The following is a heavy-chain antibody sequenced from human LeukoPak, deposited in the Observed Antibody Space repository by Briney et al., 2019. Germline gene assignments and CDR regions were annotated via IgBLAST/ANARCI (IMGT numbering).Heavy chain of an antibody. V-gene: IGHV3-30*02. CDR3: ASIGYCSSTSCYFKGPFDY. CDR2: IRYDGSNK. Sequence: GSLRLSCAASGFTFSSYGMHWVRPAPGKGLEWVAFIRYDGSNKYYADSVKGRFTISRDNSKNTMYLQMNSLRAEDTAVYYCASIGYCSSTSCYFKGPFDYWGQGTLVTVSS. D-gene: IGHD2-2*01. CDR1: GFTFSSYG. J-gene: IGHJ4*02.